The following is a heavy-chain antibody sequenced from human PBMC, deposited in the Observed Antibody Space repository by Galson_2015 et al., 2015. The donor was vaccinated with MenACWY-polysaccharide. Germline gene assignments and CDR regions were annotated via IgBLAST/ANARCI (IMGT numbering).Heavy chain of an antibody. CDR3: ARGYMVRGGYFDP. V-gene: IGHV3-48*01. CDR2: TGTSSSTI. J-gene: IGHJ4*01. D-gene: IGHD3-10*01. CDR1: GFTFSSYL. Sequence: SLRLSCAVSGFTFSSYLMTWVRQAPGKGLEWVSYTGTSSSTISYADSVKGRFTISRDNAENSLYLQMNSLRVEDTAVYYCARGYMVRGGYFDPWGHGTLVTVSS.